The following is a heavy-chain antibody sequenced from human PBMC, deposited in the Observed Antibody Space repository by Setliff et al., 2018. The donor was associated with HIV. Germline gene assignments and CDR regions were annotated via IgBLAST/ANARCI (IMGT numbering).Heavy chain of an antibody. CDR3: ARGRGMSYYYYYMDV. J-gene: IGHJ6*03. CDR2: IDWDDNK. Sequence: GPTLVNPTQTLTLTCTFSGFSLTSTSMCVSWIRQPPGEALEWLGRIDWDDNKYYSESLRSRFTISKDTSKSQVVLTMTNMDPVDTATYFCARGRGMSYYYYYMDVWGKGTTVTVSS. D-gene: IGHD3-16*01. V-gene: IGHV2-70*11. CDR1: GFSLTSTSMC.